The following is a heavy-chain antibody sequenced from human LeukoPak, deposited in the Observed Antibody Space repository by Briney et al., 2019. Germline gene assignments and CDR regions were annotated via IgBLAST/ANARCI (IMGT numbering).Heavy chain of an antibody. D-gene: IGHD4-17*01. V-gene: IGHV3-53*04. J-gene: IGHJ3*02. CDR2: IYSGGST. CDR1: GFTFGDYA. CDR3: ARDTTVTGAFDI. Sequence: GGSLRLSCTASGFTFGDYAMSWVRQAPGKGLEWVSVIYSGGSTYYADSVKGRFTISRHNSKNTLYLQMNSLRAEDTAVYYCARDTTVTGAFDIWGQGTMVTVSS.